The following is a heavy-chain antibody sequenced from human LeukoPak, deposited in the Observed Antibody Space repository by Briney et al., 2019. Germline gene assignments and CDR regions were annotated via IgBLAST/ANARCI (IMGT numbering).Heavy chain of an antibody. CDR3: ARDQGHDYGFLDY. J-gene: IGHJ4*02. Sequence: SVKVSCKASGGTFSSYAISWVRQAPGQALEWMGRIIPIFGIANYAQKFQGRVTITADKSTSTAYMELSSLRSEDTAVYYCARDQGHDYGFLDYWGQGTLVTVSS. V-gene: IGHV1-69*04. D-gene: IGHD4-17*01. CDR2: IIPIFGIA. CDR1: GGTFSSYA.